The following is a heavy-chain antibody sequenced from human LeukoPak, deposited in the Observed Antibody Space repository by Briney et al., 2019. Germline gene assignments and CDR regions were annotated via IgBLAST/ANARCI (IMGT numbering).Heavy chain of an antibody. CDR2: INPNSGGT. CDR1: GYTFTGYY. Sequence: ASVKVSCKASGYTFTGYYMHWVRQAPGQGLEWMGWINPNSGGTNYAQTFQGRVTMTRDTSISTAYMELSRLRSDDTAVYYCARHPDTAMAPYYYYYGMDVWGQGTTVTVSS. V-gene: IGHV1-2*02. CDR3: ARHPDTAMAPYYYYYGMDV. J-gene: IGHJ6*02. D-gene: IGHD5-18*01.